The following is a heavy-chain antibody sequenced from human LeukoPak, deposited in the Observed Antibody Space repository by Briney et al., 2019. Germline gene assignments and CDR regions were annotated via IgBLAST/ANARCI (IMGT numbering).Heavy chain of an antibody. Sequence: SGPALVKPTQTLTLTCTFSGFSLSTSGMRVSWIRQPPGKALEWLTRNDWDEDKFYSTSLKTRLTISKDTSKNQVVLTMTNMDPVDTATYYCARTPYCGGDCYVDYWGQGTLVTVSS. D-gene: IGHD2-21*02. V-gene: IGHV2-70*04. CDR2: NDWDEDK. J-gene: IGHJ4*02. CDR1: GFSLSTSGMR. CDR3: ARTPYCGGDCYVDY.